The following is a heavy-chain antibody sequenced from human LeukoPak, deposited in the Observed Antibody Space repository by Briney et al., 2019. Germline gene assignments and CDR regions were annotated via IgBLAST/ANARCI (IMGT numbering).Heavy chain of an antibody. D-gene: IGHD4-17*01. CDR3: ARGANYGDYDWYFDL. Sequence: ASVKVSCKASGYTFTSYAMHWVRQAPGQRLEWMGWINAGNGNTKYSQKFQGRVTITRDTSASTAYMELSSLRSEDTAVYYCARGANYGDYDWYFDLWGRGTLVTVSS. J-gene: IGHJ2*01. CDR2: INAGNGNT. CDR1: GYTFTSYA. V-gene: IGHV1-3*01.